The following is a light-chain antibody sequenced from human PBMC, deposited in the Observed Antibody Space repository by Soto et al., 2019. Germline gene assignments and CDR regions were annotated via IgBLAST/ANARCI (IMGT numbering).Light chain of an antibody. CDR2: SNY. J-gene: IGLJ1*01. Sequence: QSVLTQPPSASGTPGQRVTISCSGSNSNIGSNPVHWYQQFPGTAPKVLIYSNYQRPSGVPDRFSGSKSGTSASLAISGLQSEDEADYYCCSSAGTHTYVFGTGTKVTVL. V-gene: IGLV1-44*01. CDR1: NSNIGSNP. CDR3: CSSAGTHTYV.